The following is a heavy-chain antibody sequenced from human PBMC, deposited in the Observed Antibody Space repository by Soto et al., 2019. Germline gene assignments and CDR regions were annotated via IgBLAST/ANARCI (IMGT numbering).Heavy chain of an antibody. CDR2: ISGSGVST. Sequence: GGSLRLSCAASGFPFSTYAMGWVRQAPGKGLEWVSSISGSGVSTYYADSVKGRFTVSRDNSKNTLYLQMNSLGFEDTAIYYCAKDSRLYDSTYFFDPWGQGT. V-gene: IGHV3-23*01. J-gene: IGHJ5*02. CDR3: AKDSRLYDSTYFFDP. D-gene: IGHD3-22*01. CDR1: GFPFSTYA.